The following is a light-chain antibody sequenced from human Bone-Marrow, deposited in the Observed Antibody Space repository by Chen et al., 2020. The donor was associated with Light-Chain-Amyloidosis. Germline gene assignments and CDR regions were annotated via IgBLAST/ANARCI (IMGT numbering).Light chain of an antibody. J-gene: IGKJ4*01. CDR3: QQYFAPPLT. Sequence: DIAMTQSPDYLAVSLDERAIINCKSSQSIFYSSTNKKYLAWYQQKAGQPPKLLISWTSTRQSGVPDRFRGSGSGTDFTLTISLLQAEDVAVYFCQQYFAPPLTFGGGTKVDIK. V-gene: IGKV4-1*01. CDR2: WTS. CDR1: QSIFYSSTNKKY.